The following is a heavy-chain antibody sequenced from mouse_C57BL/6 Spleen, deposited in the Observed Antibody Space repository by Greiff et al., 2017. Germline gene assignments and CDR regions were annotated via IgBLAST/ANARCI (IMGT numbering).Heavy chain of an antibody. CDR1: GFTFSSYG. D-gene: IGHD2-3*01. V-gene: IGHV5-6*02. CDR3: ARRLDGYPYYAMDY. CDR2: ISSGGSYT. J-gene: IGHJ4*01. Sequence: EVMLVESGGDLVKPGGSLKLSCAASGFTFSSYGMSWVRQTPDKRLEWVATISSGGSYTYYPDSVKGRFTISRDNARNTLYLQMSSLKSEDTAMYYCARRLDGYPYYAMDYWGQGTSVTVSS.